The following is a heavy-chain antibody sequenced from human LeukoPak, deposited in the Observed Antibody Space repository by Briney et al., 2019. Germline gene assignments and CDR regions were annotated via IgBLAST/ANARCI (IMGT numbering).Heavy chain of an antibody. J-gene: IGHJ6*03. CDR3: ARDWGVGGRPGYMDV. Sequence: SETLSLTCTVSGGSISNKYWSWIRQPPGKGLEWIGYIYYSGNTNYNPSLKSRVTILVDTSKNQVSLKLSSVTAADTAVYFCARDWGVGGRPGYMDVWGKGTTVTLSS. D-gene: IGHD6-6*01. V-gene: IGHV4-59*01. CDR1: GGSISNKY. CDR2: IYYSGNT.